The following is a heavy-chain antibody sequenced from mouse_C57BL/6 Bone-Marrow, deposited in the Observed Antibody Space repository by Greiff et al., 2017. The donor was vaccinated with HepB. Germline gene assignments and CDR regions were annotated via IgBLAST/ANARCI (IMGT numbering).Heavy chain of an antibody. D-gene: IGHD1-1*01. V-gene: IGHV5-17*01. CDR2: ISSGSSTI. CDR1: GFTFSDYG. CDR3: APYYYGSSSAWFAY. J-gene: IGHJ3*01. Sequence: EVQGVESGGGLVKPGGSLKLSCAASGFTFSDYGMHWVRQAPEKGLEWVAYISSGSSTIFYADTVKGRFTISRDNAKNTLVLQRTSLRAEDTAMYYCAPYYYGSSSAWFAYWGQGTLVTVSA.